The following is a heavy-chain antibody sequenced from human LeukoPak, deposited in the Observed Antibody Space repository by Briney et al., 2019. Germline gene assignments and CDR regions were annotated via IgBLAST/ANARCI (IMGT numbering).Heavy chain of an antibody. Sequence: GASVKVSCKASGYTFTSYGISWVRQAPGQGLEWMGWISAYNGNTNYAQKLQGRVTVTTDTSTSTAYMELRSLRSDDTAVYYCARASHYDFWSGYLTDDFDYWGQGTLVTVSS. J-gene: IGHJ4*02. CDR1: GYTFTSYG. D-gene: IGHD3-3*01. CDR2: ISAYNGNT. V-gene: IGHV1-18*01. CDR3: ARASHYDFWSGYLTDDFDY.